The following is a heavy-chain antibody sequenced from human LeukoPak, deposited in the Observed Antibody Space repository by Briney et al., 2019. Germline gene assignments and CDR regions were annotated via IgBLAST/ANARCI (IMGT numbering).Heavy chain of an antibody. D-gene: IGHD6-19*01. Sequence: ASVKVSCKASGGTFSSYAISWMRQAPGQGLEWMGGIIPIFGTANYAHKFQGRVTITADESTSTAYMEMSSLRSENTAVYYCARVPEVAGFDTYWYFDFWGRGTLVTVSS. J-gene: IGHJ2*01. V-gene: IGHV1-69*13. CDR2: IIPIFGTA. CDR1: GGTFSSYA. CDR3: ARVPEVAGFDTYWYFDF.